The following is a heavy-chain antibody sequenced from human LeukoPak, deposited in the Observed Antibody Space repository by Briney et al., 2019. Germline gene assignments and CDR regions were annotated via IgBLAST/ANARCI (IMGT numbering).Heavy chain of an antibody. V-gene: IGHV3-13*01. J-gene: IGHJ4*02. Sequence: PGGPLRLSCAASGFTFTNFDMHWVPQAAGKGLEWVSAIGTAGDTYYPGSVKGRFTISRENAKSSLYLQMNSLSAGDTAVYYCASSPAYSSSWYAIDKWGQGTLVTVSS. D-gene: IGHD6-13*01. CDR3: ASSPAYSSSWYAIDK. CDR2: IGTAGDT. CDR1: GFTFTNFD.